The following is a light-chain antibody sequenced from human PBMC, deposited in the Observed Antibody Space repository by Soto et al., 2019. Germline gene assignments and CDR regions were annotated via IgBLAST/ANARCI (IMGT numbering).Light chain of an antibody. Sequence: EIMLPQSPASVSLSPVERGTLYNRSSQSVSSYLAWYQQKPGQAPRLLIYDASNRATGIPARFSGSGSGTDFTLTISSREPEDFAVYYCQQRSNWPRTFGQGTKVEIK. CDR1: QSVSSY. CDR2: DAS. CDR3: QQRSNWPRT. J-gene: IGKJ1*01. V-gene: IGKV3-11*01.